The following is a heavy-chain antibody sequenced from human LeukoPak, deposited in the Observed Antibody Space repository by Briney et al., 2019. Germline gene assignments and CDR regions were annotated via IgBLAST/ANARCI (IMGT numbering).Heavy chain of an antibody. CDR1: GFSFSSYW. CDR2: INSDGSTT. D-gene: IGHD3-10*01. CDR3: ARGRGSGSSDY. Sequence: GGSLRLSCAASGFSFSSYWMHWVRQVPGKGLVWVSRINSDGSTTIYAASVKGRFTISRDNAKNTLFLQMNSLRAEDTAVYYCARGRGSGSSDYWGQGTLVTVSS. V-gene: IGHV3-74*01. J-gene: IGHJ4*02.